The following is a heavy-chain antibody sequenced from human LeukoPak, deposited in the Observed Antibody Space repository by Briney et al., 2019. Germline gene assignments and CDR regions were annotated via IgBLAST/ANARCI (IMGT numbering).Heavy chain of an antibody. Sequence: PSQTLSLTCTVSGGSISSGSYYWSWIRQPPGKGLEWIGYIYYSGSTYYSPSLKSRLIMSVDTSKNQFSLKLSSVTAADTAVYYCVRGLDSSSYVDSWGQGTLVTVSS. CDR1: GGSISSGSYY. J-gene: IGHJ4*02. CDR3: VRGLDSSSYVDS. D-gene: IGHD6-13*01. V-gene: IGHV4-30-4*08. CDR2: IYYSGST.